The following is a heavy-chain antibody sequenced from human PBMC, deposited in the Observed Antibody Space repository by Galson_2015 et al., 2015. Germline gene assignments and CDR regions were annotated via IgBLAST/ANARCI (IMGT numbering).Heavy chain of an antibody. V-gene: IGHV3-7*03. Sequence: SLRLSCAGSGFTFWSYWMTWVRQAPGEGVEWFANIKQDESEKKYVDSVKGRFTISRDNAKNSLYLQMNGLRAEDTAVYYCTRVGASGSYFGTSDWLDPWGQGTLVTVSS. CDR3: TRVGASGSYFGTSDWLDP. CDR1: GFTFWSYW. CDR2: IKQDESEK. J-gene: IGHJ5*02. D-gene: IGHD3-10*01.